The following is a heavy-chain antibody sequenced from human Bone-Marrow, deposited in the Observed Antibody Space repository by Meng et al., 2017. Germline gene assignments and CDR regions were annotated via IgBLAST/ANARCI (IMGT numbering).Heavy chain of an antibody. CDR3: VSEMATMGPFYY. Sequence: ASVKVSCKASVGTFSSYAISWVRQAPGQGLEWMGIINPSGCSTSYAQKFQGRVTMTRDTSTSTVYMELSSLRSEDKAVDYCVSEMATMGPFYYWGQGTLVTVSS. V-gene: IGHV1-46*01. J-gene: IGHJ4*02. D-gene: IGHD5-24*01. CDR1: VGTFSSYA. CDR2: INPSGCST.